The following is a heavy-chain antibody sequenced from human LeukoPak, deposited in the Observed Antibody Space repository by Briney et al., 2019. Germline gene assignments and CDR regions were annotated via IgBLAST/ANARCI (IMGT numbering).Heavy chain of an antibody. J-gene: IGHJ4*02. Sequence: GGSLRLSCAASGFTFSSYAMSWVRQAPGKGLEWVSAISGSGGSTYYADSVKGRFTISRDNSKNTPYLQMNSLRAEDTAVYYCAKTVTMIVNGGGFDYWGQGTLVTVSS. D-gene: IGHD3-22*01. V-gene: IGHV3-23*01. CDR2: ISGSGGST. CDR3: AKTVTMIVNGGGFDY. CDR1: GFTFSSYA.